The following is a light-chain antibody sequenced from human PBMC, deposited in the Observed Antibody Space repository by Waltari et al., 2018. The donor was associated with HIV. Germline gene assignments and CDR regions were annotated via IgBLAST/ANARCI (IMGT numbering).Light chain of an antibody. V-gene: IGLV1-51*01. J-gene: IGLJ3*02. CDR3: GTWDSSLSADV. CDR1: SSNIGNNY. Sequence: QSVLTPPPSVSAAPGPTVTISCSRSSSNIGNNYVSWYQQLPGTAPKLLIYDNNKRPSGIPDRFSGSKSGTSATLGITGLQTGDEADYYCGTWDSSLSADVFGGGTKLTVL. CDR2: DNN.